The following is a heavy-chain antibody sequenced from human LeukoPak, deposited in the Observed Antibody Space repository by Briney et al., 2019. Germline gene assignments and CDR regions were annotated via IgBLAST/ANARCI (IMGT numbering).Heavy chain of an antibody. CDR1: GYTFTGYY. CDR3: ARLEPTLLPYSNYARIDY. CDR2: INPSGGST. Sequence: ASVKVSCKASGYTFTGYYMHWVRQAPGQGLEWMGIINPSGGSTSYAQKFQGRVTMTRDTSTSTVYMELSSLRSEDTAVYYCARLEPTLLPYSNYARIDYWGQGTLVTVSS. J-gene: IGHJ4*02. V-gene: IGHV1-46*01. D-gene: IGHD4-11*01.